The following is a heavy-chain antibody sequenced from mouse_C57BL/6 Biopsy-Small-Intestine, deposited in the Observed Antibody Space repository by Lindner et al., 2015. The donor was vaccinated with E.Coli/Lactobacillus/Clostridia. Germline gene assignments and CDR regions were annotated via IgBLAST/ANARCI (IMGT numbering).Heavy chain of an antibody. D-gene: IGHD1-1*01. CDR1: GYSFTGYY. J-gene: IGHJ3*01. CDR3: ARSFDHGSSYKAWFAY. V-gene: IGHV1-42*01. Sequence: VQLQESGPELVKPGASVKISCKASGYSFTGYYMNWVKQSPEKSLEWIGEIDPSTGGTIYNQKFKAKATLTVDKSSSTAYMQLKSLTSEDSAVYYCARSFDHGSSYKAWFAYWGQGTLVTVS. CDR2: IDPSTGGT.